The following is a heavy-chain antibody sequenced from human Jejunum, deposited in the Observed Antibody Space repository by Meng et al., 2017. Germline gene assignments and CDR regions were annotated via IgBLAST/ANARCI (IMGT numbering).Heavy chain of an antibody. V-gene: IGHV3-23*01. J-gene: IGHJ4*02. CDR2: ISDSGDIA. CDR3: GKDSSY. CDR1: GFTFSSSV. D-gene: IGHD3-16*01. Sequence: GGSLRLSCAASGFTFSSSVMSWVRQVPGEGREWVSVISDSGDIAFHADSVKGRFTVSRDNSKSTVHLQMNSLRVDDTAVYYCGKDSSYWGQGILVTVSS.